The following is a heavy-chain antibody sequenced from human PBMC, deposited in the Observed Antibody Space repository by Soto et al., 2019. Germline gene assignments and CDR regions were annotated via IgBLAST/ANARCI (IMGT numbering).Heavy chain of an antibody. CDR3: ARTYSSSWRVYYYYGMDV. CDR1: GFTFSSSI. V-gene: IGHV3-21*01. CDR2: ISSSSSYI. J-gene: IGHJ6*02. Sequence: PGGSLRLSCAASGFTFSSSIMNWVRQAPGKGLEWVSSISSSSSYIYYADSVKGRFTISRDNAKNSLYLQMNSLRAEDTAVYYCARTYSSSWRVYYYYGMDVWGQGTTVTVSS. D-gene: IGHD6-13*01.